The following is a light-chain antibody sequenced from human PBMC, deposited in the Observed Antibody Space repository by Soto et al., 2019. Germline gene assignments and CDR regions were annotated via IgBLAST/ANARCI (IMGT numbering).Light chain of an antibody. CDR3: HQYGSSPRT. V-gene: IGKV3-20*01. Sequence: EIVLTQSPGTLSLSPGERATLSCRASQSVSSSYLAWYQQKPGQAPRLLIYGASSRATGIPDRFSGSGSGTDFTLTISRLEPEVFAVYYCHQYGSSPRTFGQGTKLEIK. CDR2: GAS. J-gene: IGKJ2*01. CDR1: QSVSSSY.